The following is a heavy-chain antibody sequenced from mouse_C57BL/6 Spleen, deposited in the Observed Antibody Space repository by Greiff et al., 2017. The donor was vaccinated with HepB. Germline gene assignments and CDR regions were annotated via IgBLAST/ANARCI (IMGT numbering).Heavy chain of an antibody. V-gene: IGHV1-26*01. J-gene: IGHJ3*01. D-gene: IGHD2-4*01. CDR1: GYTFTDYY. Sequence: VQLQQSGPELVKPGASVKISCKASGYTFTDYYMNWVKQSHGKSLEWIGDINPNNGGTSYNQKFKGKATLTEDKSSSTAYMELRSLTSEDSAVYYCARSYDYGWFAYWGQGTLVTVSA. CDR3: ARSYDYGWFAY. CDR2: INPNNGGT.